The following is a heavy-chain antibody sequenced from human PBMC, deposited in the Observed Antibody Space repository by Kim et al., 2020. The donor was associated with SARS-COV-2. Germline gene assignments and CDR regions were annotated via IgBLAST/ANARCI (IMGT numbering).Heavy chain of an antibody. V-gene: IGHV5-51*01. CDR1: GYSFTSYW. D-gene: IGHD3-22*01. CDR2: IYPGDSDT. J-gene: IGHJ4*02. CDR3: ARLLSYDSSGPGEKEDDY. Sequence: GESLKISCKGSGYSFTSYWIGWVRQMPGKGLEWMGIIYPGDSDTRYSPSFQGQVTISADKSISTAYLQWSSLKASDTAMYYCARLLSYDSSGPGEKEDDYWGQGTLVTVSS.